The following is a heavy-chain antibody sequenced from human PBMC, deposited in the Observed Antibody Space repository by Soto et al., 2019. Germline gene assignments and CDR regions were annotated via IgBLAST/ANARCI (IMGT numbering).Heavy chain of an antibody. Sequence: GGSLRLSCAASGFTYSTYTMHWVRQAPGKGLEWVAVISYDGNNKFYADSVKGRFTISRDSTKQTLYLQMNSLRPDDTAMYYCAREYCSSTSCLNWFDPWGQGTLVTVSS. D-gene: IGHD2-2*01. V-gene: IGHV3-30-3*01. CDR3: AREYCSSTSCLNWFDP. CDR2: ISYDGNNK. J-gene: IGHJ5*02. CDR1: GFTYSTYT.